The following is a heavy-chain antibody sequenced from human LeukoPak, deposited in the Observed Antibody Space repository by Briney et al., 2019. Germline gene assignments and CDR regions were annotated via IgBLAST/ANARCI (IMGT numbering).Heavy chain of an antibody. V-gene: IGHV3-15*01. CDR3: TLIQGWGSGSYYRDF. CDR2: VKSKSAGETT. CDR1: GLTISNDC. Sequence: GGSLRLSCAASGLTISNDCMSWVRQAPGKGLEWVARVKSKSAGETTDYAAPVKGRFTISRDDSKNTLYLQMNSLKTEDTAVYYCTLIQGWGSGSYYRDFWGEGTLVSVPS. D-gene: IGHD3-10*01. J-gene: IGHJ4*02.